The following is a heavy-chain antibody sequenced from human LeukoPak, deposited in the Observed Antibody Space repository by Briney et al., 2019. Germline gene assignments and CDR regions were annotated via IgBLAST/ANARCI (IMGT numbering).Heavy chain of an antibody. CDR3: AREFISSGYYFVDY. Sequence: SETLSLTCTVSGGSISSGGYYWSWIRQHPGKGLEWIGYIYYSGSTYYNPSLKSRVTISVDTSKNQFSLKLSSVTAADTAVYYCAREFISSGYYFVDYWGQGTLVTVFS. CDR1: GGSISSGGYY. J-gene: IGHJ4*02. CDR2: IYYSGST. D-gene: IGHD3-22*01. V-gene: IGHV4-31*03.